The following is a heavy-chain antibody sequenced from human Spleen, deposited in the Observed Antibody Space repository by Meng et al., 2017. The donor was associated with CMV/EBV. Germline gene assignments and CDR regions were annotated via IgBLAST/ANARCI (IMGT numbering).Heavy chain of an antibody. D-gene: IGHD1-1*01. CDR1: GGSGYNGGYY. V-gene: IGHV4-31*02. CDR3: ASSSHDKWGIDY. J-gene: IGHJ4*02. CDR2: IYDSGNT. Sequence: FSGGSGYNGGYYWSWIRQHPGKGLEWIGYIYDSGNTSYNPSLESRGTISVDTSTNQFSLKLSSVTAAETAVYYCASSSHDKWGIDYWGQGILVTVSS.